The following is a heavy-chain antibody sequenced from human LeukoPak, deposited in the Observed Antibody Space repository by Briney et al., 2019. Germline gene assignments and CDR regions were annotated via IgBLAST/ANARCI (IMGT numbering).Heavy chain of an antibody. CDR1: GGSISSYY. Sequence: SETLSLTCTVSGGSISSYYWSWIRQSPGKGLEWIGYIYYTGNTNYNPSLKSRVTMSVDTSKNKFSLTLASVTAADTAVYYCARETFCTSTSCPIGDHFDYWGQGTLVTVSS. J-gene: IGHJ4*02. CDR3: ARETFCTSTSCPIGDHFDY. D-gene: IGHD2-2*01. CDR2: IYYTGNT. V-gene: IGHV4-59*01.